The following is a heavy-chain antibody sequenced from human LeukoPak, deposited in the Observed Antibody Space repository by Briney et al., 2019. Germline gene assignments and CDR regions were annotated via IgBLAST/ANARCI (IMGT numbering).Heavy chain of an antibody. V-gene: IGHV7-4-1*02. J-gene: IGHJ3*02. D-gene: IGHD4-23*01. CDR2: INTNTGNP. CDR3: ARSPFGLTTVVRPHAFDI. CDR1: GYTFTSYA. Sequence: ASVKVSCKASGYTFTSYAMNWVRQAPGQGLEWMGWINTNTGNPTYAQGFTGRFVFSLDTSVSTAYLQISSLKAEDTAVYYCARSPFGLTTVVRPHAFDIWGQGTMVTVSS.